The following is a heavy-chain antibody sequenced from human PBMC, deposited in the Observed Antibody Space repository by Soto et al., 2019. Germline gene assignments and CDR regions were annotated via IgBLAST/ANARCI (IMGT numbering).Heavy chain of an antibody. CDR2: IYYSGST. V-gene: IGHV4-30-4*08. CDR1: GGSISSGGYY. J-gene: IGHJ3*02. D-gene: IGHD3-22*01. Sequence: TLSLTCPVSGGSISSGGYYWSWLRQPPGKGLEWIGYIYYSGSTYYNPSLKSRVTISVDTSKNQFSLKLSSVTAADTAVYYCARVYYDSSGYYSSGFAFDIWGQGTMVTVSS. CDR3: ARVYYDSSGYYSSGFAFDI.